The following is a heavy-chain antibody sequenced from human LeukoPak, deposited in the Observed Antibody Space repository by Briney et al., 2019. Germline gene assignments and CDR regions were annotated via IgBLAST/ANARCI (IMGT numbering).Heavy chain of an antibody. V-gene: IGHV3-11*01. J-gene: IGHJ6*03. CDR1: GFMFSDYY. D-gene: IGHD2-2*01. Sequence: GGSLRLSCTASGFMFSDYYMSWIRQTPGKELEWVSYMSSSSDTIYYADSVKGRFTISRDNSKNTLYLQMNSLRGDDTAVYCCAGRYCSSISCFYYYYYMDVWGKGTTVTVSS. CDR3: AGRYCSSISCFYYYYYMDV. CDR2: MSSSSDTI.